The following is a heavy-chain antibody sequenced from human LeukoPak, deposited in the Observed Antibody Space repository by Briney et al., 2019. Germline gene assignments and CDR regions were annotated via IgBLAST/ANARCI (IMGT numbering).Heavy chain of an antibody. CDR3: ARRLIGYCSGGSCYSGYFQH. CDR2: INQSGST. D-gene: IGHD2-15*01. J-gene: IGHJ1*01. CDR1: GGSSSGYY. V-gene: IGHV4-34*01. Sequence: SETLSLTCAIYGGSSSGYYWSWIRQPPGKGLEWIGEINQSGSTNYNPSLKSRVTISVDTSKNQFSLKLSSVTAADTAVYYCARRLIGYCSGGSCYSGYFQHWGQGTLVTVSS.